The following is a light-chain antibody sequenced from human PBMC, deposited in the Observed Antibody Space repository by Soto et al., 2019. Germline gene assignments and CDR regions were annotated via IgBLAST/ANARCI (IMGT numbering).Light chain of an antibody. V-gene: IGKV3-11*01. CDR3: HQRSNWPWT. Sequence: EIVLTQSPATLSLSPGERATLSCRASQSIINSLAWYQKKPCQTPRLLIHDASDRATGILARFSGSGSWTDFTRTISNLEPEDFAVYYGHQRSNWPWTFGQGTKVEIK. CDR2: DAS. CDR1: QSIINS. J-gene: IGKJ1*01.